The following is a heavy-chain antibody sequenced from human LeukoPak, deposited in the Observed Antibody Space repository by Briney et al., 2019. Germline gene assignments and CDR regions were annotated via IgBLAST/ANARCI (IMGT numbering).Heavy chain of an antibody. CDR2: IYSGGST. CDR3: ARDRYYDFWSGYVFPYYYYYGMDV. J-gene: IGHJ6*02. V-gene: IGHV3-66*01. D-gene: IGHD3-3*01. CDR1: GFTVSSNY. Sequence: GGSLRLSCAASGFTVSSNYMSWVRQAPGKGLEWVSVIYSGGSTYYADSVKGRFTISRDNSKNTLYLQMNSLRAEDTAVYYCARDRYYDFWSGYVFPYYYYYGMDVWGQGTTVTVSS.